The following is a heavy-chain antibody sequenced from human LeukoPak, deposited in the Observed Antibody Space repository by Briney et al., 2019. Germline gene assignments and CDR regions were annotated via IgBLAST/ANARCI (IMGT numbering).Heavy chain of an antibody. D-gene: IGHD6-13*01. J-gene: IGHJ4*02. Sequence: PSETLSLTCTVSGGSISSYYWSWIRQPPGKGLEWIGYIYYSGSTNYNPSLKSRVTISLDTSKNQFSLKLSSVTAADTAVYYCARSRRGAAAYFDYWGQGTLVTVSS. CDR1: GGSISSYY. CDR2: IYYSGST. CDR3: ARSRRGAAAYFDY. V-gene: IGHV4-59*08.